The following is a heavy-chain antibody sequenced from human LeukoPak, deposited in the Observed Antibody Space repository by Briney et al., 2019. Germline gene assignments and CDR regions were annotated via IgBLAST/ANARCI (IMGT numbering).Heavy chain of an antibody. Sequence: GGSLRLSCAASGFSFSSYSMDWVRQAPGKGLEWVSYISGSSSSIYYAGSVKGRFTISRDNAKNSLYLQMNSLRDEDTAVYYCARPGGSSWSQFDYWGQGTLATVSS. CDR2: ISGSSSSI. CDR1: GFSFSSYS. D-gene: IGHD6-13*01. J-gene: IGHJ4*02. V-gene: IGHV3-48*02. CDR3: ARPGGSSWSQFDY.